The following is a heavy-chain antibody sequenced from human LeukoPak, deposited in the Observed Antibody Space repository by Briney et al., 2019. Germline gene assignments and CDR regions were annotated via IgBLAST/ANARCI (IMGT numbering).Heavy chain of an antibody. D-gene: IGHD3-10*01. CDR2: LSGSRGNT. V-gene: IGHV3-23*01. CDR3: AEVSYGSGSYYMDV. Sequence: GGSLRLSCAASGFTVSSYAMNWVRQAPGKGLEWVSSLSGSRGNTYYADSVKGRFTISRDNSKNTVFLQMNTLRAEDTAVYYCAEVSYGSGSYYMDVWGKGTTVTVSS. J-gene: IGHJ6*03. CDR1: GFTVSSYA.